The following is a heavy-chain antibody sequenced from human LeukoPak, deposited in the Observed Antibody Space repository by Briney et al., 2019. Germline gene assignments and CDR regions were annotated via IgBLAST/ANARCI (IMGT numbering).Heavy chain of an antibody. D-gene: IGHD3-9*01. CDR3: ARHDNILTGYYIGYFDY. CDR1: GGSISSYY. CDR2: IYTSGST. V-gene: IGHV4-4*07. J-gene: IGHJ4*02. Sequence: SETLSLTCTVSGGSISSYYWSWIRQPAGKGLEWIGRIYTSGSTNYNPSLKSRVTISVDTSKNQFSLKLSSVTAADTAVYYCARHDNILTGYYIGYFDYWGQGTLVTVSS.